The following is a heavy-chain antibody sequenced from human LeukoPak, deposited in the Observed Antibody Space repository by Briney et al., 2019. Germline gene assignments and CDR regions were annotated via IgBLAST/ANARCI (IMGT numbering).Heavy chain of an antibody. CDR2: LNPGGGST. Sequence: ASVKVSCKASGYTFTSYYIHWVRQAPGQGLEWMGILNPGGGSTSYAQKFQGRVTMTRDTSTSTVYMELRSLRSEDTAVYYCARGGDGYNTIGYWGQGTLVTVSS. D-gene: IGHD5-24*01. J-gene: IGHJ4*02. CDR1: GYTFTSYY. V-gene: IGHV1-46*01. CDR3: ARGGDGYNTIGY.